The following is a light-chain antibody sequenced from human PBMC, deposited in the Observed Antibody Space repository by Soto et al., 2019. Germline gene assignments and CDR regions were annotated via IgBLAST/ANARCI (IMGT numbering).Light chain of an antibody. V-gene: IGLV2-14*01. Sequence: QSVLTQPASVSGSPGQSITISCTGTSSDVGGYNYVSWYQQHPGKAPKLMIYEVSNRPSGVSNRLSGSKSGNTASLTISGLQAEDEADYYCSSYTSSSTLVVFGGGTKLTVL. CDR3: SSYTSSSTLVV. CDR2: EVS. J-gene: IGLJ2*01. CDR1: SSDVGGYNY.